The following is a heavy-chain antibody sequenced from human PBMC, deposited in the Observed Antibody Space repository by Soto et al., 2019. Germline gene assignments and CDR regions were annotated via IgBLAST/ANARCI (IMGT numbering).Heavy chain of an antibody. CDR1: GFTFSSYA. Sequence: GGSLRLSCAASGFTFSSYAMSWVRQAPGKGLEWVSAISGSGGSTYYADSVKGRFTISRDNSKNTLYLQMNSLRAEDTAVYYCAKIVSRITISVAAWGMDVWGQGTTVTVSS. V-gene: IGHV3-23*01. CDR2: ISGSGGST. J-gene: IGHJ6*02. D-gene: IGHD3-3*01. CDR3: AKIVSRITISVAAWGMDV.